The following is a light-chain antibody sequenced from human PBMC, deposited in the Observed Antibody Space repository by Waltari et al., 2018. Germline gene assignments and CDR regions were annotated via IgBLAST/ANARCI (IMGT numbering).Light chain of an antibody. CDR1: QSVSSN. CDR3: QQYNNWPLLT. V-gene: IGKV3-15*01. J-gene: IGKJ4*01. CDR2: GAS. Sequence: EIVMTQSPATLSVSPGERATLSCRASQSVSSNLAWYQQKPGQAPRLLIYGASTRATGIPARFSGSGSVTEFTLTISSMQSEDFAVYYCQQYNNWPLLTFGGGTKVEIK.